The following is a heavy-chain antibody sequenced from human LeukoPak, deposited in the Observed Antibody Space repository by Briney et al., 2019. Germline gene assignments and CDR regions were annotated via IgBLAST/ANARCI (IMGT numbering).Heavy chain of an antibody. CDR1: GFTFSSYS. CDR2: ISSSGSYI. Sequence: GGSLRLSCAASGFTFSSYSMNWVRQAPGKGLEWVSSISSSGSYIYYADSVKGRFTISRDNAKNSLYLQMNSLRAEDTAVYYCARDLGHYYGSGSYYCWGQGTMVTVSS. V-gene: IGHV3-21*01. J-gene: IGHJ3*01. CDR3: ARDLGHYYGSGSYYC. D-gene: IGHD3-10*01.